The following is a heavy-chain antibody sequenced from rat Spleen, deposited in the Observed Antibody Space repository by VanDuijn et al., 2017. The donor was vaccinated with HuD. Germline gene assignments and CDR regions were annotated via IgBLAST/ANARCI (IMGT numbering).Heavy chain of an antibody. V-gene: IGHV5-19*01. CDR1: GFTFSNYG. CDR3: ATEGYGGLYFDY. J-gene: IGHJ2*01. D-gene: IGHD1-11*01. CDR2: ISPSGGST. Sequence: EVQLVESGGGLVQPGRSLKLSCAASGFTFSNYGMHWIRQAPTKGLEWVASISPSGGSTYYRDSVKGRFTISRDNAKSTLYLQMDSLRSEDTATYYCATEGYGGLYFDYWGQGVMVTVSS.